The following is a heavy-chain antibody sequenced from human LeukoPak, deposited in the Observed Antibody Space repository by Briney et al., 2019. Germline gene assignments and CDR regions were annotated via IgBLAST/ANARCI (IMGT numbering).Heavy chain of an antibody. V-gene: IGHV3-21*01. CDR1: GFTFSSYS. CDR2: ISSSSSFI. J-gene: IGHJ5*02. D-gene: IGHD2-2*01. CDR3: ARAPGGYCSSTSCYVWFDP. Sequence: KPGGSLRLSCAASGFTFSSYSMNWVRQAPGKGLEWVSCISSSSSFIYYADSVKGRFTISRDNAKNSLYLQMNSLRAEDTAVYYCARAPGGYCSSTSCYVWFDPWGQGTLVTVSS.